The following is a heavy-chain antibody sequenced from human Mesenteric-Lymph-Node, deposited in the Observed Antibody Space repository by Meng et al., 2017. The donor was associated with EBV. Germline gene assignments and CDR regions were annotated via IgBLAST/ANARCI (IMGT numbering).Heavy chain of an antibody. CDR2: ISTRNGNT. CDR1: GYTFSSSG. D-gene: IGHD1-26*01. V-gene: IGHV1-18*01. CDR3: ARASGRPRTTDYYF. J-gene: IGHJ4*02. Sequence: GHLVRSGAEGKNPGASVKSSFKASGYTFSSSGIRWLGQAPGQGLGWMGWISTRNGNTNYAPKVQCRVSMTTDPATNTAYMELRNLTSDDTAVYYCARASGRPRTTDYYFWGQGTLVTVSS.